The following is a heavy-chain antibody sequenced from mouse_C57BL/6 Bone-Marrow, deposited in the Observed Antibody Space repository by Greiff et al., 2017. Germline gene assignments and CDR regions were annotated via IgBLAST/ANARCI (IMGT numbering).Heavy chain of an antibody. V-gene: IGHV1-26*01. CDR2: INPNNGGT. D-gene: IGHD1-1*01. Sequence: VQLQQPGPELVKPGASVKISCKASGYTFTDYYMNWVKQSHGQSLEWIGDINPNNGGTSYNQKFKGKATLTVDRSSSTAYMELRSLTSEDSAVXYCAGRVYYYGSRGPFDYWGQGTTLKVSS. CDR3: AGRVYYYGSRGPFDY. J-gene: IGHJ2*01. CDR1: GYTFTDYY.